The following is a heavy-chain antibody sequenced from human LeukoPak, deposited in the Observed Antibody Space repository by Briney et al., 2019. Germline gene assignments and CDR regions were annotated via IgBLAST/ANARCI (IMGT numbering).Heavy chain of an antibody. V-gene: IGHV3-20*04. J-gene: IGHJ4*02. CDR1: GFTFDDYA. D-gene: IGHD7-27*01. Sequence: PGGSLSLSCAASGFTFDDYAMHWVRQAPGKGLEWVSAIRGDAGSTGYADSVKGRFTISRDNAKNSLYLQMNSLRVEDTALYYCARVWAWGSGNYFDNWGQGTLVTVSS. CDR2: IRGDAGST. CDR3: ARVWAWGSGNYFDN.